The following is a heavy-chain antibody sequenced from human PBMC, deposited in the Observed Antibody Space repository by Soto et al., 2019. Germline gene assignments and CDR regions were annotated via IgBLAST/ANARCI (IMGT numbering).Heavy chain of an antibody. Sequence: SETLSLTCTVSGGSISSGGYCWSWIRQHPGKGLEWIGYIYYSGSTYYNPSLKSRVTISVDTSKNQFSLKLSSVTAADTAVYYCARGGSYYGSGGYYSVDYWGQGTLVTVS. V-gene: IGHV4-31*03. CDR3: ARGGSYYGSGGYYSVDY. J-gene: IGHJ4*02. CDR1: GGSISSGGYC. D-gene: IGHD3-10*01. CDR2: IYYSGST.